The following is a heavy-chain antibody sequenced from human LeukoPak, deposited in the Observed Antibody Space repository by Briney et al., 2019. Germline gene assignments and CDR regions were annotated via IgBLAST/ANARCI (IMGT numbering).Heavy chain of an antibody. V-gene: IGHV3-23*01. Sequence: PGGSLRLSCAASGFTFSSYAMSWVRQAPGKGLEWVSSISDSARATYYAYSVTVRFTISRDNYKNKVYLQMNSLRAEDKAIYYCAKRWSYIDYWGQGALVTVSS. CDR1: GFTFSSYA. CDR2: ISDSARAT. CDR3: AKRWSYIDY. J-gene: IGHJ4*02. D-gene: IGHD4-23*01.